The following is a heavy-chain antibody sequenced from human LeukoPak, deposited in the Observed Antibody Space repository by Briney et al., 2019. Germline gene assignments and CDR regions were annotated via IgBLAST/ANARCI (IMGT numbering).Heavy chain of an antibody. J-gene: IGHJ6*02. CDR2: INHSGST. D-gene: IGHD6-13*01. V-gene: IGHV4-34*01. CDR1: GGSFSGYY. CDR3: ARSSSRGYYYYYGMDV. Sequence: SETLSLTSAVYGGSFSGYYWSWIRQPPGKGLEWIGEINHSGSTNYNPSLKSRVTISVDTSKNQFSLKLSSVTAADTAVYYCARSSSRGYYYYYGMDVWGQGTTVTVSS.